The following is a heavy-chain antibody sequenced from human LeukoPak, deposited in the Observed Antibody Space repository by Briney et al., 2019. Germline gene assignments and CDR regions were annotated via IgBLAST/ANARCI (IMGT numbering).Heavy chain of an antibody. CDR2: ISSSSSYI. D-gene: IGHD2-21*02. CDR3: AKWGCSGSDCYPFDY. V-gene: IGHV3-21*04. J-gene: IGHJ4*02. CDR1: GFTFSSYS. Sequence: GGSLRLSCAASGFTFSSYSMNWVRQAPGKGLEWVSSISSSSSYIYYADSVKGRFTISRDNAKNTLYLQMNSLRAEDTAVYYCAKWGCSGSDCYPFDYWGQGTLVTVSS.